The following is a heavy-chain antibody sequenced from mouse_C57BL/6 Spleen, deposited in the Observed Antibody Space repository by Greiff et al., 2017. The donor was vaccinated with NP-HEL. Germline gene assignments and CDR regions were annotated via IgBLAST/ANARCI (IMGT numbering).Heavy chain of an antibody. CDR2: INPGSGGT. V-gene: IGHV1-54*01. CDR3: ARAITTVRYFDV. D-gene: IGHD1-1*01. CDR1: GYAFTNYL. J-gene: IGHJ1*03. Sequence: VQLQESGAELVRPGTSVKVSCKASGYAFTNYLIEWVKQRPGQGLEWIGVINPGSGGTNYNEKFKGKATLTADKSSSTAYMQLSSLTSEDSAVYFCARAITTVRYFDVWGTGTTVTVSA.